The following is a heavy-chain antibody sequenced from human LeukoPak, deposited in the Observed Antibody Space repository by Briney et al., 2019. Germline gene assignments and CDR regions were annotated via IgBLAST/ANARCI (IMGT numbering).Heavy chain of an antibody. V-gene: IGHV3-64*04. CDR3: AKDFRIGYSAHFDY. D-gene: IGHD2-21*01. CDR2: IYENGGTT. J-gene: IGHJ4*02. CDR1: GFTVTHYA. Sequence: GGSLRLSCSASGFTVTHYAMHWVRQAPEKGLEFVSGIYENGGTTYYADSVKGRFSISRDNSKNTLYLQMDSLRGEDTAVYYCAKDFRIGYSAHFDYWGQGALVTVSS.